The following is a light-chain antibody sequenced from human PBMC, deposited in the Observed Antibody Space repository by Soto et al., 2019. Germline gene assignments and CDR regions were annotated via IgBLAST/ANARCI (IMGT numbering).Light chain of an antibody. J-gene: IGKJ5*01. CDR1: QSVSAY. CDR2: AAS. CDR3: QQYNSCPYT. V-gene: IGKV3-15*01. Sequence: TLSPSTLSLSPGARAPISCRASQSVSAYLTWYQQKPGKAPRLLIYAASSMDTGIPASFSGSGSGTEFTLTIKSLQSEDSAAYYCQQYNSCPYTFGQGTRVEIK.